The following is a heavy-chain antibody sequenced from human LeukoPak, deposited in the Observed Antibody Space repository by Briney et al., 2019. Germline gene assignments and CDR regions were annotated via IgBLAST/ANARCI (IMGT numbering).Heavy chain of an antibody. CDR1: GFTFSSYA. J-gene: IGHJ6*02. V-gene: IGHV3-23*01. Sequence: GGSLRLSCAASGFTFSSYAMSWVRQAPGKGLEWVSAISGSGGSTYYADSVKGRFTISRDNSKNALYLQMNSLRAEDTAVYYCARGYCSSTSCYNYYYYGMDVWGQGTTVTVSS. D-gene: IGHD2-2*01. CDR2: ISGSGGST. CDR3: ARGYCSSTSCYNYYYYGMDV.